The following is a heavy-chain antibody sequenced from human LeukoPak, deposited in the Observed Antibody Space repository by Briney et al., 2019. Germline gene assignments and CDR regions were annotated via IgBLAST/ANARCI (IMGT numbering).Heavy chain of an antibody. V-gene: IGHV4-59*08. CDR1: GGSISSYY. Sequence: SETLSLTCTVSGGSISSYYWSWIRQPPGKGLEWIGYIYYSGSTNYNPSLKSRVTISVDTSKNQFSLKLSSVTAADTAVYYCARLGGNTRGLYYYYGMDVWGQGTTVTVSS. J-gene: IGHJ6*02. CDR2: IYYSGST. D-gene: IGHD4-23*01. CDR3: ARLGGNTRGLYYYYGMDV.